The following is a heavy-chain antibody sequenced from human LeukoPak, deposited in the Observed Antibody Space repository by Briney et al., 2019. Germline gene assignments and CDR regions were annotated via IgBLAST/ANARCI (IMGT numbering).Heavy chain of an antibody. CDR1: GGSFSGYY. J-gene: IGHJ4*02. CDR2: INHSGST. D-gene: IGHD3-10*01. CDR3: ARGTHYYGSGSPLLGFDY. V-gene: IGHV4-34*01. Sequence: SETLSLTCAVYGGSFSGYYWSWIRQPPGKGLEWIGEINHSGSTNYNPSLKSRVTISVDTSKNQFSLKLSSVTAADTAVYYCARGTHYYGSGSPLLGFDYWGQGTLVTVSS.